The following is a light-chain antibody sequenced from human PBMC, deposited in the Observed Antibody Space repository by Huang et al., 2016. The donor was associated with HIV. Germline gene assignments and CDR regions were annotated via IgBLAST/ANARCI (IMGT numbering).Light chain of an antibody. CDR1: QSINNN. CDR3: QHYNNWPPLVT. J-gene: IGKJ4*01. CDR2: GAS. V-gene: IGKV3-15*01. Sequence: EMVMTQSPATLSVSPGERATVSCRASQSINNNLAWYQQKPGQAPRLRIYGASTRATGIPAKFRGSGSGTEFTLTISSLQPEDFAFYYCQHYNNWPPLVTFGGGTKVEIK.